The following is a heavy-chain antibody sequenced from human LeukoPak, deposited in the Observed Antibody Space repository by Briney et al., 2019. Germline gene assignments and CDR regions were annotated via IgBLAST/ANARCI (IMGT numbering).Heavy chain of an antibody. CDR1: GFTFSSYG. CDR2: ISYDGSNK. Sequence: GGSLRLSCAASGFTFSSYGMHWVRQAPGKGLEWVAVISYDGSNKYYADSVKGRFTISKDNSKNTLYLQMNSLRAEDTAVYYCARDLHNTMIVVVMDLWGQGTLVTVSS. V-gene: IGHV3-30*03. J-gene: IGHJ5*02. CDR3: ARDLHNTMIVVVMDL. D-gene: IGHD3-22*01.